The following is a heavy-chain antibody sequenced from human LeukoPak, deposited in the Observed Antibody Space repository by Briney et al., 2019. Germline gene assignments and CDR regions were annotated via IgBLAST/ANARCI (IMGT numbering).Heavy chain of an antibody. J-gene: IGHJ4*02. CDR2: INPSGGST. D-gene: IGHD2-2*01. CDR1: GYTFTGYY. Sequence: ASVKVSCKASGYTFTGYYMHWVRQAPGQGLEWMGIINPSGGSTNYAQKFQGRVTMTRDMSTSTVYMELSSLRSEDTAVYYCARDVVSITMGQGVGTSYYFDYWGQGTLVTVSS. CDR3: ARDVVSITMGQGVGTSYYFDY. V-gene: IGHV1-46*01.